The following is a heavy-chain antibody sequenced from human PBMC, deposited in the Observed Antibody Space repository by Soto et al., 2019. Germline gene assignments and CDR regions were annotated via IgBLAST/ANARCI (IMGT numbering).Heavy chain of an antibody. CDR3: AKAYFVWSSEQPYYFDY. Sequence: EVQLLDSGGGLVQPGGSLRLSCAASGFTFSNYAMTWGRQGPGKGLEWVSGISGSGGRSYYADSVKGRFTISRDNSKSTLYLQMNSLRAEDTAVYYCAKAYFVWSSEQPYYFDYWGQGTLVTVSS. D-gene: IGHD3-16*01. J-gene: IGHJ4*02. CDR2: ISGSGGRS. V-gene: IGHV3-23*01. CDR1: GFTFSNYA.